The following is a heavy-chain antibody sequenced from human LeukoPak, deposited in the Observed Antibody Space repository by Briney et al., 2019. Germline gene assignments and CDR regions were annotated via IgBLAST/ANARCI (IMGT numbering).Heavy chain of an antibody. V-gene: IGHV4-30-2*01. J-gene: IGHJ5*02. D-gene: IGHD2-2*01. CDR3: ARVGDCSSTSCYNGFDP. Sequence: SQTLSLTCAVSGGSISSGGYSWSWLRQPPGKGLEWIGYIYHSGSTYYNPSLKSRVTISVDRSKNQFSLKLSSVTAADTAVYYCARVGDCSSTSCYNGFDPWGQGTLVTVSS. CDR2: IYHSGST. CDR1: GGSISSGGYS.